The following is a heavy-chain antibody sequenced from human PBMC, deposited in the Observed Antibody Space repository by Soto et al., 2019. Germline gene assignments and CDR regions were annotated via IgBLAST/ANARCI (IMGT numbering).Heavy chain of an antibody. D-gene: IGHD3-10*01. J-gene: IGHJ3*02. CDR2: TVPVFNAP. V-gene: IGHV1-69*06. CDR3: ARVVFGSGNYYTGPSAFDI. Sequence: QVQLEQSGAEVKRPGSSVRVSCKASGGTLSDHGVSWLRQAPGQGLEWVGGTVPVFNAPNYAPKFQGRVNIAADKSTNVAYVELTSLRSDDTAFYYCARVVFGSGNYYTGPSAFDIWGQGTMVIVSS. CDR1: GGTLSDHG.